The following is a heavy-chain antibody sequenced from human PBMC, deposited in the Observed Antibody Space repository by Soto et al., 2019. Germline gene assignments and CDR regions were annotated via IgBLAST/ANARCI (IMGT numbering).Heavy chain of an antibody. V-gene: IGHV3-11*01. J-gene: IGHJ4*02. CDR3: ARQGLNADFWSGSGALFDY. Sequence: GGSLRLSCAASGFTFSDYYMSWIRQAPGKGLEWVSYISSSGSTIYYADSVKGRFTISRDNAKNSLYLQMNSLRAEDTAVYYCARQGLNADFWSGSGALFDYWGQGTLVTVSS. D-gene: IGHD3-3*01. CDR1: GFTFSDYY. CDR2: ISSSGSTI.